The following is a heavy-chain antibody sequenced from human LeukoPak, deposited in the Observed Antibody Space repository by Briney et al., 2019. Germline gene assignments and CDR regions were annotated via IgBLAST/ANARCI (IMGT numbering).Heavy chain of an antibody. CDR3: AREPYSYAFDY. D-gene: IGHD5-18*01. J-gene: IGHJ4*02. CDR2: IYYSGST. V-gene: IGHV4-39*02. Sequence: SETLSLTCTVSGGSISSSSYYWGWIRQPPGKGLEWIGSIYYSGSTYYNPSLKSRVTISVDTSKNQFSLKLSSVTAADTAVYYCAREPYSYAFDYWGQGTLVTVSS. CDR1: GGSISSSSYY.